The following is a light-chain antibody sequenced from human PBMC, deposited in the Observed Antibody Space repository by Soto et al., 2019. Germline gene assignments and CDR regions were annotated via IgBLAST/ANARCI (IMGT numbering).Light chain of an antibody. V-gene: IGKV2-28*01. J-gene: IGKJ2*01. CDR1: QSLLHSNGFNF. CDR3: MQALQTPYT. CDR2: LGS. Sequence: DIAMTQSPLSLSVTPGEPASFSCRSSQSLLHSNGFNFFDWYLQKPGQSPQLLIYLGSNRASGVPDRFSGSASGTDLTLKISRVEAEDVGVYYCMQALQTPYTFGQGTKLEIK.